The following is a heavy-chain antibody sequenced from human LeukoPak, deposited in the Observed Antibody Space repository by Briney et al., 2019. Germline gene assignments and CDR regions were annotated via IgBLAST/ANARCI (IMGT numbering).Heavy chain of an antibody. CDR1: GFTFSSYW. V-gene: IGHV3-23*01. CDR2: ISGNGITT. D-gene: IGHD5-24*01. Sequence: PGGSLRLSCAASGFTFSSYWMSWVRQAPGKGLEWVSAISGNGITTYYADSVKGRCAISRDNSKNTLYLQMNSLRAEDTAIYYCAKDPYNRLDPGYFDYWGQGTLVTVSS. CDR3: AKDPYNRLDPGYFDY. J-gene: IGHJ4*02.